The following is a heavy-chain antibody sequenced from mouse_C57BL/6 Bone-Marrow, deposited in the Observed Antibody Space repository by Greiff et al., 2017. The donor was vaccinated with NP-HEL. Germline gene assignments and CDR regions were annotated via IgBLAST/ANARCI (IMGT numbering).Heavy chain of an antibody. CDR3: ARKFNGPNLTGFEY. Sequence: EVKLMESGAELVRPGSSVKMSCKTSGYTFTSYGINWVKQRPGQGLEWIGYIYIGNGYTEYNEKFKGKATLTSDTSSSTAYMQLSSLTSEDSAIYFCARKFNGPNLTGFEYWGEGTTLTVSS. D-gene: IGHD1-1*01. J-gene: IGHJ2*01. CDR2: IYIGNGYT. V-gene: IGHV1-58*01. CDR1: GYTFTSYG.